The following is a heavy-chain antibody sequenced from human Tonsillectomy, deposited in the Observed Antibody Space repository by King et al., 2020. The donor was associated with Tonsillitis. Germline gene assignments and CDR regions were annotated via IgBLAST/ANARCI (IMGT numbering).Heavy chain of an antibody. V-gene: IGHV4-38-2*01. Sequence: QLQESGPGLVKASETLSLTCAVSGYYIDSGYYWGWIRQPPGKGLEWIASIYHSGSTYYNPSLKSRVTMSVDTSKNQFSLELSSVTAADTAFYYCARVYRGSWTYFFDYWGQGSLVTVSS. D-gene: IGHD6-13*01. CDR3: ARVYRGSWTYFFDY. J-gene: IGHJ4*02. CDR2: IYHSGST. CDR1: GYYIDSGYY.